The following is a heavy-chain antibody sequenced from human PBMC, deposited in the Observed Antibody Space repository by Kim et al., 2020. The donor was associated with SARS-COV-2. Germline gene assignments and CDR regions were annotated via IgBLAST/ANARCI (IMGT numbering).Heavy chain of an antibody. J-gene: IGHJ4*02. CDR3: ARGRPYSTVVTPITLFYFDY. D-gene: IGHD4-17*01. V-gene: IGHV4-34*01. Sequence: RVTISVDTSKNQFSLKLSSVTAADTAVYYCARGRPYSTVVTPITLFYFDYWGQGTLVTVSS.